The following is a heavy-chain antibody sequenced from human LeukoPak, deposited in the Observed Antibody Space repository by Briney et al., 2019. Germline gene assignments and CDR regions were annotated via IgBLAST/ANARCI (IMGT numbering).Heavy chain of an antibody. V-gene: IGHV3-74*01. CDR1: GFTFSSYW. J-gene: IGHJ6*02. CDR3: AREGVWRQQLVDYYYGMDV. Sequence: GGSLRLSCAASGFTFSSYWMHWVRQAPGKGLVWVSRINSDGSSTSYADSVKGRFTIPRDNAKNTLYLQMNSLRAEDTAVYYCAREGVWRQQLVDYYYGMDVWGQGTMVTVSS. CDR2: INSDGSST. D-gene: IGHD6-13*01.